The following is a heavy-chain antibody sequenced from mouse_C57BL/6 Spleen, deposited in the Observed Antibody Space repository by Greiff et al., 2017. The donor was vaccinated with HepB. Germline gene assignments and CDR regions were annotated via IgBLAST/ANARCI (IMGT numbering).Heavy chain of an antibody. Sequence: DVHLVESGGGLVKPGGSLKLSCAASGFTFSDYGMHWVRQAPEKGLEWVAYISSGSSTIYYADTVKGRFTISRDNAKNTLFLQMTSLRSEDTAMYYCARDDGFYWYFDVWGTGTTVTVSS. CDR2: ISSGSSTI. CDR1: GFTFSDYG. J-gene: IGHJ1*03. V-gene: IGHV5-17*01. D-gene: IGHD2-3*01. CDR3: ARDDGFYWYFDV.